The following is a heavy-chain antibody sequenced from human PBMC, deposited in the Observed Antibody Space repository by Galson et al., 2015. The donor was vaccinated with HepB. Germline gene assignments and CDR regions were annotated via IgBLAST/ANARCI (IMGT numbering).Heavy chain of an antibody. CDR2: IKSKTDGGTT. Sequence: SLRLSCAASGFTFSNAWMNWVRQAPGKGLEWVGRIKSKTDGGTTDYAAPVKGRFTISRDDSKNTLYLQMNSLKTEDTAVYYCTTEGVSSSQLYYYYYYMDVWGKGTTVTVSS. V-gene: IGHV3-15*07. CDR1: GFTFSNAW. CDR3: TTEGVSSSQLYYYYYYMDV. D-gene: IGHD6-6*01. J-gene: IGHJ6*03.